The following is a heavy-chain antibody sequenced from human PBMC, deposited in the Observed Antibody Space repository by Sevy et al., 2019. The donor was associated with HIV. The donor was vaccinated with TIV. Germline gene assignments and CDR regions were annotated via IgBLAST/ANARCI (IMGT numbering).Heavy chain of an antibody. Sequence: SETLSLTCTVSGGSINSDHWNWIRQPPGKGLEWLGYVYYIGGTNYNPSLKNRVTISVDRTKNQFSLKLTSVTAADTAVYYCARRNDFAIWGQGTMVTVSS. CDR2: VYYIGGT. J-gene: IGHJ3*02. CDR3: ARRNDFAI. CDR1: GGSINSDH. V-gene: IGHV4-59*08.